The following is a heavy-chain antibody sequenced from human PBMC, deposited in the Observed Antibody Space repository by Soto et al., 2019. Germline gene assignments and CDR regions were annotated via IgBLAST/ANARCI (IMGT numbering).Heavy chain of an antibody. CDR1: GFTFSSYG. Sequence: QVQLVESGGGMVQPGRSLRLSCAASGFTFSSYGMHWVRQAPGKGLEWVAVISYDGSNKYYADSVKGRFTISRDNSKNTLSMQMNSLKAEDPAVYYCAKVGGRFESYALIFDYRGQGTLVTVSS. D-gene: IGHD3-16*01. CDR2: ISYDGSNK. CDR3: AKVGGRFESYALIFDY. V-gene: IGHV3-30*18. J-gene: IGHJ4*02.